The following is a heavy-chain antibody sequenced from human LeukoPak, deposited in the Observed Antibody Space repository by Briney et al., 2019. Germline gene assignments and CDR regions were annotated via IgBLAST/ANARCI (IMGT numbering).Heavy chain of an antibody. J-gene: IGHJ6*03. D-gene: IGHD3-3*01. CDR2: INHSGST. CDR1: GGSFSGYY. CDR3: AREDSYYDFWSGYYGADYYYYYMDV. V-gene: IGHV4-34*01. Sequence: SETLSLTCAVYGGSFSGYYWSWIRQPPGKGLEWIGEINHSGSTNYNPSLKSRVTISVDTSKNQFSLKLSSVTAADTAVYYCAREDSYYDFWSGYYGADYYYYYMDVWGKGTTVTVSS.